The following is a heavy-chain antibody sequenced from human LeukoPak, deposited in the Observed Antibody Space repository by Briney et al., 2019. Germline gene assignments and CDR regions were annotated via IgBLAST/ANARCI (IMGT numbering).Heavy chain of an antibody. J-gene: IGHJ4*02. CDR1: GFTLDDYA. V-gene: IGHV3-9*01. D-gene: IGHD6-13*01. CDR2: IGWNIGST. CDR3: ARGRRGSNTGITASGWGFHFDY. Sequence: PGRSLGLSCAGSGFTLDDYAIHWVRQAPGKGLEWVSGIGWNIGSTGYADSVKGRFTISRDNAKNSLYLQMNSLRAEDTALYYCARGRRGSNTGITASGWGFHFDYWGQGTLVTVSS.